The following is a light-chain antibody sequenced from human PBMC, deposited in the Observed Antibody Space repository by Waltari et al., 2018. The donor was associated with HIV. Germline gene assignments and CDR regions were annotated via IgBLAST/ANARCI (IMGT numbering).Light chain of an antibody. J-gene: IGKJ2*01. V-gene: IGKV1-5*03. CDR1: QTSSRW. CDR2: KAS. CDR3: QQYKSSPYT. Sequence: DIQMTQSPSTLSASVGDRLTITCRASQTSSRWLAWYQQKPGKAPKLLISKASTLESGVPSRFSGSGSGTEFTLTISSLQPDDFATYYCQQYKSSPYTFGQGTKLEIK.